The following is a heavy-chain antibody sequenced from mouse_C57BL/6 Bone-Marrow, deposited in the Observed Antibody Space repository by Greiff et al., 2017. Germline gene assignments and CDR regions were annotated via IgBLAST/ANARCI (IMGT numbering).Heavy chain of an antibody. D-gene: IGHD1-1*02. CDR1: GFNIKDYY. Sequence: VQLQQSGAELVRPGASVKLSCTASGFNIKDYYMHWVKQRPEQGLEWIGRIDPADGDTEYAPKFQGKATMTADTSSNTAYLQLSSLTSEDTAVYYCATLYGLLTWFAYWGQGTLVTVSA. V-gene: IGHV14-1*01. CDR3: ATLYGLLTWFAY. CDR2: IDPADGDT. J-gene: IGHJ3*01.